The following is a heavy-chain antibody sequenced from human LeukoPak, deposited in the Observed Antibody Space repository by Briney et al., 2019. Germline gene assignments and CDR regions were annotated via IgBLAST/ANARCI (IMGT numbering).Heavy chain of an antibody. CDR3: ARGSGWSGYSGV. J-gene: IGHJ6*02. D-gene: IGHD3-3*01. CDR2: INHSGST. V-gene: IGHV4-38-2*01. CDR1: VYSINRDYY. Sequence: PSETLSLTCAVSVYSINRDYYWGWIRQSPYKGLEWIGSINHSGSTYYNPSLKSRVTILVGTSKNQFSLKLSSVTAADTAVYYCARGSGWSGYSGVWGQGTTVTVSS.